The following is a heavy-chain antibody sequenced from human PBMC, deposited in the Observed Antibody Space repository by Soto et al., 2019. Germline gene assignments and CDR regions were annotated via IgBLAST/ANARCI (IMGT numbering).Heavy chain of an antibody. CDR3: TRANWYSEY. J-gene: IGHJ4*02. CDR2: SYDNGNT. CDR1: GGSIRNHY. V-gene: IGHV4-59*11. Sequence: QVQLQESGPGLVKPSETLSLTCRVAGGSIRNHYWSWIRQPTGKGLEWIGYSYDNGNTNYNPSLKSRVTISVDTSRNQISLKLTTVTAADTAVYYCTRANWYSEYWGQGTLVTVSS. D-gene: IGHD7-27*01.